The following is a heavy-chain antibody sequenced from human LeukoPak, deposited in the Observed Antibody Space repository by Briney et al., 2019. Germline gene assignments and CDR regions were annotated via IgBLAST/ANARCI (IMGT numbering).Heavy chain of an antibody. Sequence: PGGSLRLSCAASGFTFSSYAMSWVRQAPGKGLEWVSAISGSGGSTYYADSVKGRFTISRDNSKNTLYLQMNSLRAEDTAVYYCAKDPSFPRALNTIFGVVGFDPWGQGTLVTVSS. CDR3: AKDPSFPRALNTIFGVVGFDP. V-gene: IGHV3-23*01. J-gene: IGHJ5*02. CDR2: ISGSGGST. D-gene: IGHD3-3*01. CDR1: GFTFSSYA.